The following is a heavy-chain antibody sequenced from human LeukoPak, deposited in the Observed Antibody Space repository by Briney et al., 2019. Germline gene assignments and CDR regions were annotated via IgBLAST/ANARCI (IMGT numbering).Heavy chain of an antibody. Sequence: GGSLRLSCAVSGFTVSTNFMSWVRQAPGEGLEWVSVLYSGETTSYVDSVKGRFNISRDNSKNTLYLQMNRLRVEDTAVYYCTRDRSSMVRGNYFDYWGQGTLVTVSS. V-gene: IGHV3-66*01. D-gene: IGHD3-10*01. CDR1: GFTVSTNF. CDR2: LYSGETT. J-gene: IGHJ4*02. CDR3: TRDRSSMVRGNYFDY.